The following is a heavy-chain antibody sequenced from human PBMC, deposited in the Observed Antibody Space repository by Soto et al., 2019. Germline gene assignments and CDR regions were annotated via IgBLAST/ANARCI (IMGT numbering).Heavy chain of an antibody. D-gene: IGHD5-12*01. CDR3: EGSWT. CDR1: GFTLTNYA. Sequence: EVQLLESGGGLVQPGGSLRLSCAVSGFTLTNYAMSWVRQAPGKGLEWVAGISASGDRTYYAASVKGRFTISKDSSKNTLWLEMNSLRAEDSAVYHCEGSWTWGQGTMVTVSS. J-gene: IGHJ3*01. V-gene: IGHV3-23*01. CDR2: ISASGDRT.